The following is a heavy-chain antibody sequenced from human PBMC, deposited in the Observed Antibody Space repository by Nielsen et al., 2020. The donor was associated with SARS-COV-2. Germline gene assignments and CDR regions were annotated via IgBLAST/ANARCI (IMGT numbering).Heavy chain of an antibody. V-gene: IGHV3-30*03. CDR1: GFTFSSYV. J-gene: IGHJ4*02. CDR2: ISADGNTK. D-gene: IGHD2-21*01. Sequence: GESLKISCAASGFTFSSYVMHWVRQAPGKGLEWVTIISADGNTKYYRDSVKGRFIISRDNSKNTLYLQMNSLRAEDTGVYYCARKKEAKTYFDCWGQGTLVTVSS. CDR3: ARKKEAKTYFDC.